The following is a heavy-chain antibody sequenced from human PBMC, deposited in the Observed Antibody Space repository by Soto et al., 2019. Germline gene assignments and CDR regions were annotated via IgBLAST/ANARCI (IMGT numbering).Heavy chain of an antibody. V-gene: IGHV3-23*01. D-gene: IGHD6-19*01. J-gene: IGHJ4*02. CDR2: IRSFDYRT. CDR1: GLAFSQYG. CDR3: AKDVESGWYEAFDY. Sequence: PGGSLRLSCTASGLAFSQYGMSWVRQAPGKGLEWVSSIRSFDYRTNYADSVKGRFTISGDNSKSTLSLQMNSLRAEDTAVYYCAKDVESGWYEAFDYWGPGTLVTVSS.